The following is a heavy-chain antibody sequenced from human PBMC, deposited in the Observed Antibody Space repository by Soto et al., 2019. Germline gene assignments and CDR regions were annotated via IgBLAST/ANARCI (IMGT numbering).Heavy chain of an antibody. CDR3: ATGHLLLLGACDT. CDR1: GFTFSSYG. Sequence: PGGSLRRSCAASGFTFSSYGMHWVRQAPGKGLEWVAVISYDGSNKYYADSVKGRFTISRDNSKNTLYLQMNSLRAEDTAVYYCATGHLLLLGACDTWGRGTM. CDR2: ISYDGSNK. V-gene: IGHV3-30*03. J-gene: IGHJ3*02. D-gene: IGHD2-21*02.